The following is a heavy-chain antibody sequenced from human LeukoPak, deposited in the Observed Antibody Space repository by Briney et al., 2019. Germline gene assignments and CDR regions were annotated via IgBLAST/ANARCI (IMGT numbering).Heavy chain of an antibody. V-gene: IGHV1-2*02. CDR1: GYTFTGYY. D-gene: IGHD6-25*01. J-gene: IGHJ6*02. CDR2: INPNSGGT. CDR3: ARAWYHRSGRGCYGMDV. Sequence: ASVKVCCKASGYTFTGYYMHWVRQAPGQGLEWMGWINPNSGGTNYAQKFQGRVTMTRDTSISTAYMELSRLRSDDTAVYYCARAWYHRSGRGCYGMDVWGQGTTVTVSS.